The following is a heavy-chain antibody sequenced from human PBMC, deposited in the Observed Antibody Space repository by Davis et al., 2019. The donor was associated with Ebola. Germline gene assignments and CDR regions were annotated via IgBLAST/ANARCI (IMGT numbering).Heavy chain of an antibody. Sequence: ASVKVSCKASGYTFKNSAISWVRQAPGQGLEWMGWISAYNGNTAYAQILQGRVTMTTDTSTGTAYMELRSLRSDDTAVYYCARSQDPSWYYFDYWGQGTLVTVSS. CDR1: GYTFKNSA. J-gene: IGHJ4*02. CDR2: ISAYNGNT. D-gene: IGHD2-15*01. V-gene: IGHV1-18*01. CDR3: ARSQDPSWYYFDY.